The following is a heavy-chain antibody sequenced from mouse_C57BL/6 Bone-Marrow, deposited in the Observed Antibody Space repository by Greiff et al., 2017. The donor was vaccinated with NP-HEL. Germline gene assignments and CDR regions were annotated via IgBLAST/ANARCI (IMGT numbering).Heavy chain of an antibody. D-gene: IGHD2-3*01. J-gene: IGHJ1*03. CDR2: IDPNSGGT. CDR1: GYTFTSYW. Sequence: QVQLQQPGAELVKPGASVKLSCKASGYTFTSYWMHWVKQRPGRGLEWIGRIDPNSGGTKYNEKFKSKATLTVDKPSSTAYMQLSSLTSEDSAVYYCARKRGDGYYSRGYFDVWGTGTTVTVSS. CDR3: ARKRGDGYYSRGYFDV. V-gene: IGHV1-72*01.